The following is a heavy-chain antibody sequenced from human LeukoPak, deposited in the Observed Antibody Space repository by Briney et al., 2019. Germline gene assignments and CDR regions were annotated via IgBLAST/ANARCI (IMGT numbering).Heavy chain of an antibody. D-gene: IGHD4-23*01. V-gene: IGHV3-33*01. CDR2: ICDDGSNK. J-gene: IGHJ5*02. Sequence: PGGSLRLSCAASGFTFSSYGMHWVRQAPGKGLEWVAGICDDGSNKYYADSVKGRFTITRDNSKNTLYLQMNRLRAEDTAVYYCARDRDQDYGGFERGWFDRWGQGTLVTVSS. CDR3: ARDRDQDYGGFERGWFDR. CDR1: GFTFSSYG.